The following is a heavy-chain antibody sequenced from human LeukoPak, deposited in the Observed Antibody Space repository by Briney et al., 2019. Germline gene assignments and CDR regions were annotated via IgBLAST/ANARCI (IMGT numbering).Heavy chain of an antibody. J-gene: IGHJ6*03. Sequence: SETLSLTCTVSGDSISSYYWSWIRQPPGKGLEWIGYVSYIGSTNYNPSLKSRVTISVETSKNQFSLKVSSVTAADTAIYYCARDRFDDSSGYYYHYSYYMDVWGKGTTVTVSS. CDR1: GDSISSYY. D-gene: IGHD3-22*01. CDR3: ARDRFDDSSGYYYHYSYYMDV. V-gene: IGHV4-59*12. CDR2: VSYIGST.